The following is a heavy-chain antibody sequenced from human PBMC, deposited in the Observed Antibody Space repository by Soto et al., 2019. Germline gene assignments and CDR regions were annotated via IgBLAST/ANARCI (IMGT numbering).Heavy chain of an antibody. J-gene: IGHJ4*02. CDR1: GGSISNVNDC. CDR2: IYSGGSI. Sequence: QVQLQESGPGLVKPSETLSLTCIVSGGSISNVNDCWSWIRQRPDKGLEWIGHIYSGGSIYNNPALTSRVTRSVDTSKNPLSLQLSSVSAADTAVYYCARGQSGDKVDYWGQGTRVTVSS. D-gene: IGHD7-27*01. CDR3: ARGQSGDKVDY. V-gene: IGHV4-30-4*01.